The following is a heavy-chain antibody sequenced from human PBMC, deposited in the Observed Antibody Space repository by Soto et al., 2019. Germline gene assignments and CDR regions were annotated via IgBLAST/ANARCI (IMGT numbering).Heavy chain of an antibody. CDR1: GYTFIGFY. CDR3: ARDQGDNWNEYYFDY. CDR2: INPNSGGT. V-gene: IGHV1-2*02. D-gene: IGHD1-20*01. Sequence: ASVKVSCKTSGYTFIGFYVHWVRQAPGHGLEWMGWINPNSGGTNYAQKFQGRVTMTRDTASGTAYMDLRRLTSDDTAVYYCARDQGDNWNEYYFDYWGQGTLVTV. J-gene: IGHJ4*02.